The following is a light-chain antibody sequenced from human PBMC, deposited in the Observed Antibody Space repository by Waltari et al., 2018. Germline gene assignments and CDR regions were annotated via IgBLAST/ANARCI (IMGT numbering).Light chain of an antibody. V-gene: IGLV2-14*01. Sequence: QSALTQPASVSGSPGQSITISCTGTSSDVGSYDYVSWYQQHPGKAPKVMLYDVSNRPSGVSNRFSGSKSGNTASLTISGLQAEDEADYYCSSHTSNNVVVFGGGTKLTVL. CDR2: DVS. J-gene: IGLJ2*01. CDR1: SSDVGSYDY. CDR3: SSHTSNNVVV.